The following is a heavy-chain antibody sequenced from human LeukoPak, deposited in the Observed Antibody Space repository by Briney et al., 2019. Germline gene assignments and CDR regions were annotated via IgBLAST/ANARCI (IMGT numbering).Heavy chain of an antibody. Sequence: SVKVSCKASGGTFSSYAISWVRQAPGQGLEWMGGIIPIFGTANYAQKFQGRVTITADESTSTAYMELSSLRSEDTAVYYCAREASLGYGDSDAFDIWGQGTMATVSS. CDR2: IIPIFGTA. J-gene: IGHJ3*02. CDR1: GGTFSSYA. D-gene: IGHD4-17*01. V-gene: IGHV1-69*13. CDR3: AREASLGYGDSDAFDI.